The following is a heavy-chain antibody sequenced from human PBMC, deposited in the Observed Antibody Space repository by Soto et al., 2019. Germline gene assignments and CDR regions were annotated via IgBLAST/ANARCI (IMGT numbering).Heavy chain of an antibody. V-gene: IGHV3-48*03. CDR2: ISSSGSTI. CDR3: AREGIAAAGNSYYYYGMDV. D-gene: IGHD6-13*01. J-gene: IGHJ6*02. CDR1: GFTFSSYE. Sequence: EVQLVESGGGLVQPGGSLRLSCAASGFTFSSYEMNWVRQAPGKGLEWVSYISSSGSTIYYADSVKGRFTISRDNAKNSLYLQMNSLRAEDTAVYYCAREGIAAAGNSYYYYGMDVWGQGTTVTVSS.